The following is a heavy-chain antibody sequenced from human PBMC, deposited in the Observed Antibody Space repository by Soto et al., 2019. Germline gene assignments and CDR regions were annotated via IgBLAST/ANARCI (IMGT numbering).Heavy chain of an antibody. V-gene: IGHV3-23*01. Sequence: EVQLLESGGGLVQPGGSLRLSCAASGFTFSSYAMSWVRQAPGKGLEWVSAISGSGGSTYYADSVKGRFTICRDNSKNTLYQQMNNLRAEDTAVYYCAKDLYDSSRYRIMDVWGQGTTVSVSS. CDR2: ISGSGGST. J-gene: IGHJ6*02. CDR3: AKDLYDSSRYRIMDV. D-gene: IGHD3-22*01. CDR1: GFTFSSYA.